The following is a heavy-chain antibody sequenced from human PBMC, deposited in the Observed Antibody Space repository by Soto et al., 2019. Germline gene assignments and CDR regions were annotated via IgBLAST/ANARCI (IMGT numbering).Heavy chain of an antibody. CDR2: IYWDDDK. CDR1: GFSLSTTRVA. Sequence: QITLKESGPTLVKPTQTLTLTCTFSGFSLSTTRVAVGWIRQPPGKALEWLALIYWDDDKRYSPFLKSRLPITQEHSQNPVVLTMTNMDPVDTATYYCSHIVVAGLGYYFDYWGQGTLVTVSS. D-gene: IGHD6-19*01. V-gene: IGHV2-5*02. CDR3: SHIVVAGLGYYFDY. J-gene: IGHJ4*02.